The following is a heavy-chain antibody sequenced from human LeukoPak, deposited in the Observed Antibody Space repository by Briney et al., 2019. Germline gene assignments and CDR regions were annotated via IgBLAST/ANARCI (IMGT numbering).Heavy chain of an antibody. CDR3: AKNRGSSCYSALDC. D-gene: IGHD2-15*01. CDR1: GFPFSSYG. J-gene: IGHJ4*02. Sequence: GGSLRLSCDASGFPFSSYGMSWVRQAPGKGLEWVSVIGGGGDNTYYAGSVKGRFTISRDNSKNTLYLQMNSLRAEDTAIYYCAKNRGSSCYSALDCWGQGTLVTVSS. V-gene: IGHV3-23*01. CDR2: IGGGGDNT.